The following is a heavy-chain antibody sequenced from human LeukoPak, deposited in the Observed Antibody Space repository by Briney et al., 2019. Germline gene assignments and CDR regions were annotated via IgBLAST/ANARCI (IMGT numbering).Heavy chain of an antibody. J-gene: IGHJ4*02. CDR3: ASTFSAGSIRWEYFDY. D-gene: IGHD6-13*01. V-gene: IGHV3-33*03. Sequence: GGSLRLSCAASGFTFSSYGMHWVRQAPGKGLEWVAVIWYDGSNKYYADSVKGRFTISRDNAGNSLYLQVNSLRVEDTAVYYCASTFSAGSIRWEYFDYWGQGALVTVSS. CDR2: IWYDGSNK. CDR1: GFTFSSYG.